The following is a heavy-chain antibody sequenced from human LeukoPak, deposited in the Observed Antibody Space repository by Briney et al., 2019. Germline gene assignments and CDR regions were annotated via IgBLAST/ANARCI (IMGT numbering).Heavy chain of an antibody. J-gene: IGHJ3*02. CDR2: ISAYNGNT. Sequence: AASVKVSCKASGYTFTSYGISWVRQAPGQGLEWMGWISAYNGNTNYAQKLQGRVTMTTDTSTSTAYMELRSLRSDDTAVYYCARRMGITIFGAKGNFDIWGQGTMVTVSS. D-gene: IGHD3-3*01. CDR1: GYTFTSYG. CDR3: ARRMGITIFGAKGNFDI. V-gene: IGHV1-18*01.